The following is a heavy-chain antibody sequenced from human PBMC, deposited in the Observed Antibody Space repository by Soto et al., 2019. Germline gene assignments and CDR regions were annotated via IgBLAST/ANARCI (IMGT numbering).Heavy chain of an antibody. CDR3: ARAPTVTTKFYYYYMDV. Sequence: SETLSLTCAVSSGSISSSNWWSWVRQPPGKGLEWIGEIYHSGSTNYNPSLKSRVTISVDKSKNQFSLKLSSVTAADTAVYYCARAPTVTTKFYYYYMDVWGKGTTVTVSS. CDR1: SGSISSSNW. J-gene: IGHJ6*03. D-gene: IGHD4-4*01. V-gene: IGHV4-4*02. CDR2: IYHSGST.